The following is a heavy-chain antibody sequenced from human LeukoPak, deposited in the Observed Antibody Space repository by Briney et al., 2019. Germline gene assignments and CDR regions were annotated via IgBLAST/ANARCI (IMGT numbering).Heavy chain of an antibody. J-gene: IGHJ4*02. Sequence: GGSLRLSCAASGFTFRSYGMHWVRQAPGKGLEWVAVIWNDGSKQYYADSVKGRLTISRDNSKNTVYLQMNSLRAEDTAVYYCARADTRGWSDYFDPSGQGTLVAVSS. CDR1: GFTFRSYG. CDR3: ARADTRGWSDYFDP. V-gene: IGHV3-33*01. D-gene: IGHD6-19*01. CDR2: IWNDGSKQ.